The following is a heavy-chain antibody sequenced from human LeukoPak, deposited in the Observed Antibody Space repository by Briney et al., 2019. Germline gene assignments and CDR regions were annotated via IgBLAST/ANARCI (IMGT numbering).Heavy chain of an antibody. V-gene: IGHV3-72*01. Sequence: GGSLRLSCAASGFTFSDHAMDWVRQAPGKGLEWVGRIRNKANSYTTEYAASVQGRFTASRDDSKNSLYLQMNSMKTEDTAVYYCTRLVGANDWGQGTLVTVSS. CDR3: TRLVGAND. D-gene: IGHD1-26*01. CDR1: GFTFSDHA. J-gene: IGHJ4*02. CDR2: IRNKANSYTT.